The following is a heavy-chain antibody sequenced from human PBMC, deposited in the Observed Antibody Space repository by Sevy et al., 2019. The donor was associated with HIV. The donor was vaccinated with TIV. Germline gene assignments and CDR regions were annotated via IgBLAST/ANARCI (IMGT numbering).Heavy chain of an antibody. V-gene: IGHV3-30*02. J-gene: IGHJ4*02. Sequence: GGSLRLSCAASGFTFSSYGMHWVRQAPGKGLEWVAFIRYDGSNKYYAYSVKGRFTISRDNSKNTLYLQMNSLRAEDTAVYYCAKRPEGPAAGDYWGQGTLVTVSS. D-gene: IGHD6-13*01. CDR3: AKRPEGPAAGDY. CDR2: IRYDGSNK. CDR1: GFTFSSYG.